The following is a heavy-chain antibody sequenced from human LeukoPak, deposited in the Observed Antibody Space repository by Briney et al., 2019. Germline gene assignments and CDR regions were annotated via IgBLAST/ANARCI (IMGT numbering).Heavy chain of an antibody. D-gene: IGHD3-3*01. CDR1: GFTFSIYW. J-gene: IGHJ3*02. V-gene: IGHV3-74*01. CDR3: ARDEDWSGYYGAFDI. CDR2: INSDGSST. Sequence: PGGYLRLSCAASGFTFSIYWMLWVRQAPGKGLVWVSRINSDGSSTSYADSVKGRFTISRDNAKNTLYLQMNSLRAEDTAVYYCARDEDWSGYYGAFDIWGQGTMVTVSS.